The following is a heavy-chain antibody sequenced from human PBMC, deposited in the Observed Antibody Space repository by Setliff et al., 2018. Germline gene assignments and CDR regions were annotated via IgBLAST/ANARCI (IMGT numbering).Heavy chain of an antibody. D-gene: IGHD3-10*01. J-gene: IGHJ4*02. V-gene: IGHV3-23*05. CDR1: GFTFSTYA. CDR2: IYSGDRNT. CDR3: FGAGTCSY. Sequence: GSLSFSCAASGFTFSTYAMSWVRQAPGKGLEWVSTIYSGDRNTFYTDSVKGRFTIFRDNSKNILSLQMNSLRGEDTAVYYCFGAGTCSYWGQGTLVTVSS.